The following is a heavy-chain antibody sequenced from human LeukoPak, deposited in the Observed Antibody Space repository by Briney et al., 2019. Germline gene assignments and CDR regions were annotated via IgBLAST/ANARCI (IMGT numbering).Heavy chain of an antibody. CDR2: IIPIFGTA. CDR3: ARDYYDSSGYSD. Sequence: GASVKVSCKASGGTFSSYAISWVRQAPGQGPEWMGRIIPIFGTANYAQKFQGRVTITTDESTSTAYMELSSLRSEDTAVYYCARDYYDSSGYSDWGQGTLVTVSS. CDR1: GGTFSSYA. V-gene: IGHV1-69*05. J-gene: IGHJ4*02. D-gene: IGHD3-22*01.